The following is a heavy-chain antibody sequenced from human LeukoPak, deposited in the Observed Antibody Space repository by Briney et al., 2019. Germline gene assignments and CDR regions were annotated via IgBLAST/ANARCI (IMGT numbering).Heavy chain of an antibody. CDR3: ARLRGRLYYLDY. D-gene: IGHD3-10*01. Sequence: QSGGSLRLSCAASGFTVSSNYMSWVRQAPGKGLEWVSVIYSGGSTYYADSVKGRFTISRDNSKNTLYLQMNSLRAEDTAVYYCARLRGRLYYLDYWGQGTLVTVSS. CDR2: IYSGGST. CDR1: GFTVSSNY. V-gene: IGHV3-53*01. J-gene: IGHJ4*02.